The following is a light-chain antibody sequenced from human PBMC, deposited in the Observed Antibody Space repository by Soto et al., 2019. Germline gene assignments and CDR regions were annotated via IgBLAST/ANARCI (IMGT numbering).Light chain of an antibody. V-gene: IGKV3-20*01. Sequence: EIVLTQSPGALSLSPGDRVTLSCRASQSVSSSSLAWYQQKPGQAPRLLIYGASSRAAGIPDRFRGSGSGTDFTLIFNRLEPKDFAVYYCQQYGTSPPITFGQGTRLEIK. CDR1: QSVSSSS. CDR3: QQYGTSPPIT. J-gene: IGKJ5*01. CDR2: GAS.